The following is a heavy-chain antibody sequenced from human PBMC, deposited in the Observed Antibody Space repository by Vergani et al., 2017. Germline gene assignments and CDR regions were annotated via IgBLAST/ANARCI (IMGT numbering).Heavy chain of an antibody. Sequence: EVQLVESGGGLVQAGGSLRLSCAASGFTFSSYWMSWVRQAPGKGLEWVANIKQDGSEKYYVDSVKGRFTISRDNAKNSLYLQMNSLRAEDTALYYCAKDGQQLSYYYYYMDVWGKGTTVTVSS. CDR1: GFTFSSYW. J-gene: IGHJ6*03. CDR2: IKQDGSEK. CDR3: AKDGQQLSYYYYYMDV. D-gene: IGHD6-13*01. V-gene: IGHV3-7*03.